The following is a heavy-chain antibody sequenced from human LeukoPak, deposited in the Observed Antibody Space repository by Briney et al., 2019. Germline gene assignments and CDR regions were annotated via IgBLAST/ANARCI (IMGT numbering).Heavy chain of an antibody. V-gene: IGHV3-15*01. J-gene: IGHJ4*02. CDR3: TTRGGFGY. CDR1: GFTFSDAW. D-gene: IGHD2-15*01. CDR2: IKNKVDGGTT. Sequence: MPGGSLRLSCAGSGFTFSDAWMSWVRRAPGQGLEWVGRIKNKVDGGTTDYAAPVKDRFTISRDDSKNTAYLQMDSLKTEDTAVYYCTTRGGFGYWGQGTLVTVSS.